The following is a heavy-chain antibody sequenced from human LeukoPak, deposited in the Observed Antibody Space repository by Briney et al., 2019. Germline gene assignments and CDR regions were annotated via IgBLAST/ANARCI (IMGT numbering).Heavy chain of an antibody. CDR2: INSDGSST. CDR3: ARDCSGGSCLNWFDP. CDR1: GFTFSSYW. V-gene: IGHV3-74*01. Sequence: GGSLRLSCAASGFTFSSYWMHWVRQAPGKGLVWVSRINSDGSSTSYADSVKGRFTISRDNAKNTLYLQMNSLGAEDTAVYYCARDCSGGSCLNWFDPWGQGTLVTVSS. J-gene: IGHJ5*02. D-gene: IGHD2-15*01.